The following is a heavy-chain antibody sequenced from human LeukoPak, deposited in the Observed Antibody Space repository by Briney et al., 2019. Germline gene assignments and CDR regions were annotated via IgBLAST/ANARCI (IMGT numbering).Heavy chain of an antibody. CDR3: ARDPRHAIGGYYFDY. CDR2: INPSGGST. D-gene: IGHD3-16*01. J-gene: IGHJ4*02. V-gene: IGHV1-46*01. Sequence: ASVTVSFKSSGYTFTSYYMHWVRQAPGQGLEWMGIINPSGGSTSYAQKFQGRVTMTRDTSTSTVYMELSSLRSEDTAVYYCARDPRHAIGGYYFDYWGQGTLVTVSS. CDR1: GYTFTSYY.